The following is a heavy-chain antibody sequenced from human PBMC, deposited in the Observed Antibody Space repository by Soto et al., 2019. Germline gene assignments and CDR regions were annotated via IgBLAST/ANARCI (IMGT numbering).Heavy chain of an antibody. Sequence: GASVKVSCKASGGTFSSYTISWVRQAPGQGLEWMGRIIPILGIANYAQKFQGRVTITADKSTSTAYMELSSLRAEDTAVYYCAKGMGSSYDFWSGPRQYYYYGMDVWGQGTTVTVSS. CDR3: AKGMGSSYDFWSGPRQYYYYGMDV. CDR2: IIPILGIA. D-gene: IGHD3-3*01. J-gene: IGHJ6*02. V-gene: IGHV1-69*02. CDR1: GGTFSSYT.